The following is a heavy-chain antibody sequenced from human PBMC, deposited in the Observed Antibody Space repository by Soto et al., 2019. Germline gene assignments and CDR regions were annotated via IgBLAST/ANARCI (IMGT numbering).Heavy chain of an antibody. CDR1: GFTFSSYA. D-gene: IGHD3-16*01. V-gene: IGHV3-64D*09. CDR3: MGSFGDY. J-gene: IGHJ4*02. CDR2: ISSNGGST. Sequence: GESLKISCSASGFTFSSYAMHWVRQAPGKGLEYVSAISSNGGSTYYADSVKGRFTISRDNSKNTLYLQMSSLRAEDTAVYYCMGSFGDYWGQGTLVTVSS.